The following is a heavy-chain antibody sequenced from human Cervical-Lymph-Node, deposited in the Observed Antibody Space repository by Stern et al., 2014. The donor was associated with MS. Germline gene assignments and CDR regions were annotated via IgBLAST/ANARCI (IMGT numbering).Heavy chain of an antibody. CDR2: IVVGSGNT. J-gene: IGHJ6*02. D-gene: IGHD4-23*01. V-gene: IGHV1-58*02. CDR1: GFTFTSSA. CDR3: AASGGNSYGMDV. Sequence: QLVQSGPEVKKPGTSVKVSCKASGFTFTSSAMQWGRQARGQPLEWIGWIVVGSGNTNYAQKFQERVTITRDMSTSTAYMELSSLRSEDTAVYYCAASGGNSYGMDVWGQGTTVTVSS.